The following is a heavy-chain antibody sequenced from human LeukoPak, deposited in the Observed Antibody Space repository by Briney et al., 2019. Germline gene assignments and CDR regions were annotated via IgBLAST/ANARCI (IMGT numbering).Heavy chain of an antibody. CDR2: VNPKSGHT. D-gene: IGHD1-7*01. CDR3: ARGVVGGTTVGP. CDR1: GDTFSTYD. J-gene: IGHJ5*02. V-gene: IGHV1-8*01. Sequence: ASVKVSCKASGDTFSTYDVNWVRQAPGQGREWMGWVNPKSGHTAYTQKFQGRVTMTSDTSTAFLELSSLRFEDTAVYFCARGVVGGTTVGPWGQGTLVTVSS.